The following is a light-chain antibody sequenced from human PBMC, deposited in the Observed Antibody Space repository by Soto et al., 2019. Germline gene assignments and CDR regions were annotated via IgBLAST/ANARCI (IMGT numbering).Light chain of an antibody. J-gene: IGLJ1*01. CDR2: GHT. CDR1: SSTIGAGYD. Sequence: QSVLTQPPPVSGAPGQRVSISCTGSSSTIGAGYDVHWYQQLPGTAPKLLIYGHTNRPSGVPDRFSGSKSGTSASLAITALQAEDEADYYCQSYDSSMSAYVFGTGTKVIV. V-gene: IGLV1-40*01. CDR3: QSYDSSMSAYV.